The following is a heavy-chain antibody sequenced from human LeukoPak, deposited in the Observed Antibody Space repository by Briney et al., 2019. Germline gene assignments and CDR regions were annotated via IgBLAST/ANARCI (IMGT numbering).Heavy chain of an antibody. CDR1: GDPFSGYY. Sequence: SETLSLTCTVSGDPFSGYYWSWIRQPAGKGLEWIGRIYTSGSTNYNPSLKSRVTMSVDTSKNQFSLKLSSVTAADTAVYYCARVSSAGIWDYWGQGTLVTVSS. CDR2: IYTSGST. CDR3: ARVSSAGIWDY. V-gene: IGHV4-4*07. D-gene: IGHD6-19*01. J-gene: IGHJ4*02.